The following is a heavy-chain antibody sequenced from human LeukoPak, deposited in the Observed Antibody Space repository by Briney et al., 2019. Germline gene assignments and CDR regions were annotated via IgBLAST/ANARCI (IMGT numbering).Heavy chain of an antibody. V-gene: IGHV4-38-2*02. D-gene: IGHD4-23*01. Sequence: SETLSLTCTVSGYSISSGYYWGWIRQPPGKGLEWIGSIYHSGSTYYNPSLKSRVTISVDTSKNQFSLKLSSVTAADTAVYYCARDEVVTRYFDYWGQGTLVTVSS. CDR2: IYHSGST. CDR3: ARDEVVTRYFDY. J-gene: IGHJ4*02. CDR1: GYSISSGYY.